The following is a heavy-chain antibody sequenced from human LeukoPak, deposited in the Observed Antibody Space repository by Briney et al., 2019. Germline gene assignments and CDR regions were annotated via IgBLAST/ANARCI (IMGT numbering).Heavy chain of an antibody. CDR2: IYYSGST. V-gene: IGHV4-31*11. J-gene: IGHJ3*02. CDR1: GGSFSGYY. CDR3: ARVQGPDLESLSHAFDI. Sequence: SETLSLTCAVYGGSFSGYYWSWIRQHPGKGLEWIGYIYYSGSTYYNPSLKSRVTISVDTSKNQFSLKLSSVTAADTAVYYCARVQGPDLESLSHAFDIWGQGTMVTVSS. D-gene: IGHD3-3*01.